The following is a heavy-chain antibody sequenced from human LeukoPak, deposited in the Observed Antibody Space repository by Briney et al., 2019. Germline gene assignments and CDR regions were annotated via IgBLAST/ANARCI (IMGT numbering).Heavy chain of an antibody. D-gene: IGHD3-22*01. Sequence: ASVKVSCKASGYTFTSYGISWVRQAPGQGLEWMGWISAYNGNTNYAQKLQGRVTMTTDTSTSTAYMELRSLRSDDTAVYYCARDGPHYYDSSGYDFDYWGQGTLVTVSS. CDR3: ARDGPHYYDSSGYDFDY. V-gene: IGHV1-18*01. CDR1: GYTFTSYG. CDR2: ISAYNGNT. J-gene: IGHJ4*02.